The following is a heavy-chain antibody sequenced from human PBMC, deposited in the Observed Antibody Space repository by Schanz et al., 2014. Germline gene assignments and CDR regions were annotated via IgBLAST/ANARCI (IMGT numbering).Heavy chain of an antibody. Sequence: EVELVESGGGLVQPGGSLRLSCAAAGFSFSSHSFNWVRQAPGKGLEWNSYIGSGSSRIDHGDSVKGRFTISRDNAKNSLYLQMNSLRAEDPAVYYCAKSLESCPGGRCSRGYFDYWGQGTLVTVSS. D-gene: IGHD2-8*02. CDR1: GFSFSSHS. V-gene: IGHV3-48*01. CDR2: IGSGSSRI. J-gene: IGHJ4*02. CDR3: AKSLESCPGGRCSRGYFDY.